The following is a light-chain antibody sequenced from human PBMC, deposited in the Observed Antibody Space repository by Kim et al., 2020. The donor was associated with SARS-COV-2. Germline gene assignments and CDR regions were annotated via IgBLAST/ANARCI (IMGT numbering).Light chain of an antibody. V-gene: IGLV2-8*01. CDR3: SSYAGSNKLV. CDR1: SSDVGGYNY. CDR2: EVS. J-gene: IGLJ2*01. Sequence: LTQPPSASGSPGQSVTVSCTGTSSDVGGYNYVSWYQQQPGKAPKLMIYEVSKRPSGVPDRFSGSKSGNTASLTVSGLQAEDEADYYCSSYAGSNKLVFGGGTQLTVL.